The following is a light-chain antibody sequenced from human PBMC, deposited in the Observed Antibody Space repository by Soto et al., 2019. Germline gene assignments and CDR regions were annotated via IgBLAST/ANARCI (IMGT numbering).Light chain of an antibody. CDR3: QQYGTPRSVT. V-gene: IGKV3-15*01. CDR2: DTS. CDR1: QGIGDT. J-gene: IGKJ5*01. Sequence: EVVMRQSPATLSVSPGEGATLSCRASQGIGDTLAWYQHKPGQTPRLLIYDTSTRATGVPTRFSGSRSGAEFTLTISKVEPEDFAVYYCQQYGTPRSVTFGQGTRLEIK.